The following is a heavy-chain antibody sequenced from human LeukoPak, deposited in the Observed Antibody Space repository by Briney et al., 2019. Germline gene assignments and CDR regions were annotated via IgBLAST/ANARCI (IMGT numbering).Heavy chain of an antibody. CDR2: IKQDGSDI. V-gene: IGHV3-7*01. CDR1: GFTISESW. D-gene: IGHD1-26*01. J-gene: IGHJ4*02. CDR3: TRSGTYVFDF. Sequence: GGSQRLSCAASGFTISESWMSWVRQAPGKGLEWVANIKQDGSDIYYVDSVKGRFTISRDNAKNSLYLQMNSLRAEDTAVYYCTRSGTYVFDFWGQGTLVTVSS.